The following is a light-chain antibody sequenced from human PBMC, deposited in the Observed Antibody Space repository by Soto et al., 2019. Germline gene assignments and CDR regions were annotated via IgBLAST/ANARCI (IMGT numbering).Light chain of an antibody. V-gene: IGKV3-20*01. CDR1: QTVRNNY. CDR2: DAY. Sequence: EFVLTQSPGTLSLSPGERATLSCRASQTVRNNYSAWYQQKPGQAPRLLIYDAYSRATGIPDRFSGGGSGTVFTLTISRLEPEDFAVYYCQQFSSYPLTFGGGTKVEIK. CDR3: QQFSSYPLT. J-gene: IGKJ4*01.